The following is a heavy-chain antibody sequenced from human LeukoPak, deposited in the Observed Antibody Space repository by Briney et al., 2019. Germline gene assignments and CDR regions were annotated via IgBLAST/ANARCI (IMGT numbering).Heavy chain of an antibody. V-gene: IGHV3-48*03. D-gene: IGHD3-22*01. Sequence: QPGGSLLLSCAASGFTFSSYEMYCGRQAPGKGLEWVSYISSSGSTIYYADSVKGRFTISRDNAKNSLYLQMNSLRAEDTAVYYCARVPPGYYDSSGYYYDYWGQGTLVTVSS. CDR2: ISSSGSTI. J-gene: IGHJ4*02. CDR3: ARVPPGYYDSSGYYYDY. CDR1: GFTFSSYE.